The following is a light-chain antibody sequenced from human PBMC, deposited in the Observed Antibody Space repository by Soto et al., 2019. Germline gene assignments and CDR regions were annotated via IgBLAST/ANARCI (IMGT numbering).Light chain of an antibody. CDR2: EAL. CDR1: RSISTY. Sequence: ETVLTQSPATLSLSPGERDTLSCSASRSISTYLALYQQKPGQAPRLLIYEALNRATGIPARFSGRGSGTDFTLTISSLEPEDFAVYYCQQRNNWPLTFGGGVKVDIK. V-gene: IGKV3-11*01. CDR3: QQRNNWPLT. J-gene: IGKJ4*02.